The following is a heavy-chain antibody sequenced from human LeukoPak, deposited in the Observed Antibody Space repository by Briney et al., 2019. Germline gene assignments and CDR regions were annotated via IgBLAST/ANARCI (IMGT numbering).Heavy chain of an antibody. CDR2: IYPRDSDT. V-gene: IGHV5-51*01. J-gene: IGHJ4*02. CDR1: GYHFVHSW. Sequence: GESLKISCTASGYHFVHSWIGWVRQMPGKGLEWMGIIYPRDSDTIYSPSFQGQVTISADKSIRTAYLQWSSLTASDTAMYYCARGERAMATKKAGFDYWGQGTLVTVSS. D-gene: IGHD5-24*01. CDR3: ARGERAMATKKAGFDY.